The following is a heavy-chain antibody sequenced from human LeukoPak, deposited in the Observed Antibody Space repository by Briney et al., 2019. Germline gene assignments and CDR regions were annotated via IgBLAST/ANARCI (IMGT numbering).Heavy chain of an antibody. CDR1: GYTFTSYY. Sequence: ASVKVSCKASGYTFTSYYMHWVRQAPGQGLEWMGGIIPIFGTANYAQKFQGRVTITADESTSTAYMELSSLRSEDTAVYYCAREVIGYCSSTSCYTDYYGMDVWGQGTTVTVSS. J-gene: IGHJ6*02. CDR3: AREVIGYCSSTSCYTDYYGMDV. D-gene: IGHD2-2*02. CDR2: IIPIFGTA. V-gene: IGHV1-69*13.